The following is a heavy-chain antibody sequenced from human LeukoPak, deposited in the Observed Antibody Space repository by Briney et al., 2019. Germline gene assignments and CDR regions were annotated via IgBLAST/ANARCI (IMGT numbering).Heavy chain of an antibody. V-gene: IGHV4-30-4*01. CDR1: GGSISSGDYY. J-gene: IGHJ4*02. D-gene: IGHD6-6*01. Sequence: PSQTLSLTCTVSGGSISSGDYYWSWIRQPPGKGLEWIGEINHSGSTNYNPSLKSRVTISVDTSKNQFSLKLSSVTAADTAVYYCARVRSIAARVWGQGTLVTVSS. CDR3: ARVRSIAARV. CDR2: INHSGST.